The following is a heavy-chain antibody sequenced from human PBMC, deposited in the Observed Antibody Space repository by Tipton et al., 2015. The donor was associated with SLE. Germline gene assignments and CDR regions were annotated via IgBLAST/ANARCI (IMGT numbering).Heavy chain of an antibody. D-gene: IGHD6-13*01. CDR2: IYYSGST. V-gene: IGHV4-59*12. Sequence: TLSLTCTVSGGSISSYYWSWIRQPPGKGLEWIGYIYYSGSTNYNPSLKSRVTISVDTSKNQFSLKLSSVTAADTAVYYCARGIAAAGTWGQGTLVTVSS. J-gene: IGHJ5*02. CDR3: ARGIAAAGT. CDR1: GGSISSYY.